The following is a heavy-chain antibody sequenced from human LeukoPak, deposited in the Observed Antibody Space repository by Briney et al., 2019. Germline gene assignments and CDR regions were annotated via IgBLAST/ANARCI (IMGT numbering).Heavy chain of an antibody. CDR3: AREEYGVPDL. CDR1: GFTVSSNY. J-gene: IGHJ5*02. D-gene: IGHD4-17*01. CDR2: IYSGGST. Sequence: GGSLRLSCAASGFTVSSNYMSWVRQAPGKGLEWVSVIYSGGSTYYADSVKGQFTISRDNSKNTLYLQMNSLRAEDTAVYYCAREEYGVPDLWGQGTLVTVPS. V-gene: IGHV3-53*01.